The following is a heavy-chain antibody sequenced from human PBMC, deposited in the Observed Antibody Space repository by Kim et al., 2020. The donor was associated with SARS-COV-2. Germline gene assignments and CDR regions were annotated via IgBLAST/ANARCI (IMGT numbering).Heavy chain of an antibody. V-gene: IGHV4-38-2*02. CDR3: ARDQFTHESSGYYGMSFDY. J-gene: IGHJ4*02. D-gene: IGHD3-22*01. Sequence: SETLSLTCTVSGYSIRRAYYWGWIRQPPGKGLEWIGTIYHSGSTYYNPSLKSRLTIAVEPSKNQFSLRLSSVTAADTAVYYCARDQFTHESSGYYGMSFDYWGQGIPVTVSS. CDR1: GYSIRRAYY. CDR2: IYHSGST.